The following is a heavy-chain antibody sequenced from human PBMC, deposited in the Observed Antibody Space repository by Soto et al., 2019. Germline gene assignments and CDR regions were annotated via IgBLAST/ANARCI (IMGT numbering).Heavy chain of an antibody. CDR2: INHSGST. Sequence: ASETLCLTCAVYGGSFSGYYWSWIRKPPGKGLEWIGEINHSGSTNYNPSLKSRVTISVDTSKNQFSLKLSSVTAADTAVYYCAREIAAAGTLFDYWGQGTLVTVSS. D-gene: IGHD6-13*01. CDR1: GGSFSGYY. CDR3: AREIAAAGTLFDY. J-gene: IGHJ4*02. V-gene: IGHV4-34*01.